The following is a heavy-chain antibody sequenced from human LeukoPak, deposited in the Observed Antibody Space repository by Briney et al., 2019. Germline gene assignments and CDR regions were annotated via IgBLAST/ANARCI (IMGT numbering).Heavy chain of an antibody. D-gene: IGHD6-13*01. CDR2: ISSSSGYI. J-gene: IGHJ6*04. CDR3: AREKAAAATPYYYYGMDV. CDR1: GFTFSSYS. V-gene: IGHV3-21*01. Sequence: GGSLRLSCAASGFTFSSYSMNWVRQAPGKGLEWVSSISSSSGYIYYADSVKGRFTISRDNAKNSLYLQMNSLRAEDTAVYYCAREKAAAATPYYYYGMDVWGKGTTVTVSS.